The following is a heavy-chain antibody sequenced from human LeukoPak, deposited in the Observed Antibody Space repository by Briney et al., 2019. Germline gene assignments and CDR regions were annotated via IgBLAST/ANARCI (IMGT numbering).Heavy chain of an antibody. J-gene: IGHJ3*02. V-gene: IGHV4-4*07. CDR3: ARGGYCSSTSCYGDAFDI. CDR1: GGSISSYY. D-gene: IGHD2-2*01. Sequence: PSETLSLTCTVSGGSISSYYWSWIRQPAGKGLGWIGRIYTSGSTNYNPSLKSRVTMSVDTSKNQFSLKLSPVTAADTAVYYCARGGYCSSTSCYGDAFDIWGQGTLVTVSS. CDR2: IYTSGST.